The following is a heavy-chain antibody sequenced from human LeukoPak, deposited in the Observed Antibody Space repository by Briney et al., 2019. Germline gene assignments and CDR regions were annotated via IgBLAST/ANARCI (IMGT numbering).Heavy chain of an antibody. CDR3: ARVLYYYDSSGYQKGLFDY. CDR1: GYTFTSCD. D-gene: IGHD3-22*01. V-gene: IGHV1-8*01. Sequence: ASAKVSCKASGYTFTSCDINWVRQATGQGLEWMGWMNPNSGNTGYAQKFQGRVTMTRNTSISTAYMELSSLRSEDTAVYYCARVLYYYDSSGYQKGLFDYWGQGTLVTVSS. J-gene: IGHJ4*02. CDR2: MNPNSGNT.